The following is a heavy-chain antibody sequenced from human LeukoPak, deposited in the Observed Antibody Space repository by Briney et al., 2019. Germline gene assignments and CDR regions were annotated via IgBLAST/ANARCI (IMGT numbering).Heavy chain of an antibody. CDR3: QSRYLEWLLEY. V-gene: IGHV4-31*08. D-gene: IGHD3-3*01. J-gene: IGHJ4*02. Sequence: SETLSLTCTVSGGSISSGGYYWSWIRQHPGKGLEWIGYIYYSGSTYYNPSLKSRVTISVDTSKNQFSLRLSSVTAADTAVYYCQSRYLEWLLEYWGQGTLVTVSS. CDR2: IYYSGST. CDR1: GGSISSGGYY.